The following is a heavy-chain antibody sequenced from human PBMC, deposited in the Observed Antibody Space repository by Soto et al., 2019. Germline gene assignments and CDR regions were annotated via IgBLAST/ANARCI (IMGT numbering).Heavy chain of an antibody. CDR2: IYYSGST. CDR3: AMVYGSGSLYGMDV. D-gene: IGHD3-10*01. J-gene: IGHJ6*02. V-gene: IGHV4-30-4*01. CDR1: GGSISSGDYY. Sequence: PSETLSLTCTVSGGSISSGDYYWSWIRQPPGKGLEWIGYIYYSGSTYYNPSLKSRVTISVDTSKNQFSLKLSSVTAADTAVYYCAMVYGSGSLYGMDVWGQGTTVTVSS.